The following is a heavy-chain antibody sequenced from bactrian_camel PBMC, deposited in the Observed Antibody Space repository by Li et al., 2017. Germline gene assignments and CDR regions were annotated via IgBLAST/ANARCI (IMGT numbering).Heavy chain of an antibody. CDR1: GATYAAKC. J-gene: IGHJ4*01. D-gene: IGHD1*01. Sequence: VESGGGSVQVGGSLRLSCSASGATYAAKCMGWFRQAPGKERELVATFYLGFGHEYYAESVRGRFTISRDNAKNMVLLRIDSLSPNDTAMYYCNTDRPRGPGFGSCTNYYGRGTQVTVS. V-gene: IGHV3S54*01. CDR3: NTDRPRGPGFGSCTNY. CDR2: FYLGFGHE.